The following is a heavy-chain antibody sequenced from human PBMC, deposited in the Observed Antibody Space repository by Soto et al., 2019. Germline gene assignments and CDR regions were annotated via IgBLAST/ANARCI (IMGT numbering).Heavy chain of an antibody. D-gene: IGHD3-3*01. CDR2: ISGSGGST. J-gene: IGHJ4*02. CDR1: GFTFSSYA. CDR3: ARDLPRITIFGVVPEPFDY. V-gene: IGHV3-23*01. Sequence: PGGSLRLSCAASGFTFSSYAMSWVRQAPGKGLEWVSAISGSGGSTYYADSVKGRFTISRDNAKNTLYLQMNSLRAEDTAVYYCARDLPRITIFGVVPEPFDYWGQGTLVTVSS.